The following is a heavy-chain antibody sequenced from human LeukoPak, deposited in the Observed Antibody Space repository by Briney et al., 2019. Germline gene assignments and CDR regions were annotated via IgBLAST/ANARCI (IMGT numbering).Heavy chain of an antibody. J-gene: IGHJ3*02. V-gene: IGHV1-18*01. Sequence: GASVKVSCKASGYTFNSYGISWVRQAPGQGLEWMGWISAYNGNTNYAQKLQGRVTMTTDTSTSTAYMELRGLRSDDTAVYYCARDHTSSLTTYYYDAFDIWGQGTMVTVSS. CDR1: GYTFNSYG. CDR3: ARDHTSSLTTYYYDAFDI. D-gene: IGHD3-10*01. CDR2: ISAYNGNT.